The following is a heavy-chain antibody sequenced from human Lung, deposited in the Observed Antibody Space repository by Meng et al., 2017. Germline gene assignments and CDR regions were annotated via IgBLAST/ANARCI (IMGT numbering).Heavy chain of an antibody. CDR2: ISVKNGEA. D-gene: IGHD6-13*01. J-gene: IGHJ2*01. Sequence: VRTVQVEAAAKTPGASRKFSCKASGYISTNYDISWVRQAPGQGLEWMGWISVKNGEAKYPQNFQGRVTMTTDTTTSTAYMELRSLTSDDTAVYYCARYVPNGSFWYFDFWGRGTLAPSPQ. CDR3: ARYVPNGSFWYFDF. CDR1: GYISTNYD. V-gene: IGHV1-18*01.